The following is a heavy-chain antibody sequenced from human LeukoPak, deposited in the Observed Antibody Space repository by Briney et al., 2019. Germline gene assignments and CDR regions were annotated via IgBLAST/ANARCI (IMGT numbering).Heavy chain of an antibody. D-gene: IGHD4-17*01. V-gene: IGHV1-69*04. Sequence: SVKVSCKASGGTFSSYAISWVRQAPGQGLGWMGRIIPILGIANYAQKFQGRVTITADKSTSTAYMELSSLRSEDTAVYYCAVLRSKYYFDYWGQGTLVTVSS. CDR1: GGTFSSYA. CDR2: IIPILGIA. J-gene: IGHJ4*02. CDR3: AVLRSKYYFDY.